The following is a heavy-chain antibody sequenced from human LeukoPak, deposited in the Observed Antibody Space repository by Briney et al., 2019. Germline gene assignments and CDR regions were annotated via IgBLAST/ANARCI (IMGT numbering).Heavy chain of an antibody. Sequence: GGSLRLSRAASGFTFSSYAMSWVRQAPGKGLEWVSAISGSGGSTYYADSVKGRFTISRDNSKNTLYLQMNSLRAEDTAVYYCAKDNYDSSGYSPIDYWGQGTLVTVSS. D-gene: IGHD3-22*01. V-gene: IGHV3-23*01. CDR1: GFTFSSYA. CDR3: AKDNYDSSGYSPIDY. CDR2: ISGSGGST. J-gene: IGHJ4*02.